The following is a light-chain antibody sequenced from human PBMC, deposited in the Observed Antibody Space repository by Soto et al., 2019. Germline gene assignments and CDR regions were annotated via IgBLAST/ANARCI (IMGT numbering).Light chain of an antibody. J-gene: IGLJ2*01. CDR1: FSNIGKNY. V-gene: IGLV1-51*01. CDR2: DNN. CDR3: GTWDTSLSAVV. Sequence: QSVLTQPPSVSAAPGQKVTISCSGSFSNIGKNYVSWYQRLPGTAPKLLIYDNNERSSGIPDRFSGSKSGTSATLGIAGLQTGDEADYYCGTWDTSLSAVVFGGVTKLTVL.